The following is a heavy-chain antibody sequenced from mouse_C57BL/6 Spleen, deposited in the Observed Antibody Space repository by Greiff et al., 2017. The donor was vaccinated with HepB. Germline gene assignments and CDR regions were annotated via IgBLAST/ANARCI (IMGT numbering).Heavy chain of an antibody. CDR3: LITTVVGEDAMDY. D-gene: IGHD1-1*01. CDR2: IYPRSGNT. V-gene: IGHV1-81*01. J-gene: IGHJ4*01. CDR1: GYTFTSYG. Sequence: VQLQQSGAELARPGASVKLSCKASGYTFTSYGISWVKQRTGQGLEWIGEIYPRSGNTYYNEKFKGKATLTADKSSSTAYMELRSLTSEDSAVYCCLITTVVGEDAMDYWGQGTSVTVSS.